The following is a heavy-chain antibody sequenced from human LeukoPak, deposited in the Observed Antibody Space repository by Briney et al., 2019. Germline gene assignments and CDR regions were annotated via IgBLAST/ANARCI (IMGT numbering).Heavy chain of an antibody. D-gene: IGHD6-19*01. CDR2: IRSKANSYAT. V-gene: IGHV3-73*01. Sequence: GGSLRLSCADSGFTFSGSTMHWVRQASGKGLEWVGRIRSKANSYATAFAASMKGRFIISRDDSKNTAFLQMNSLKTEDTAVYYCTRSESSGWYGLGYWGQGTLVTVSS. CDR3: TRSESSGWYGLGY. CDR1: GFTFSGST. J-gene: IGHJ4*02.